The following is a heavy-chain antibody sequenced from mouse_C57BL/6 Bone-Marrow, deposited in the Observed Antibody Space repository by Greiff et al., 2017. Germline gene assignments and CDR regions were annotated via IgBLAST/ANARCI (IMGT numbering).Heavy chain of an antibody. CDR1: GFTFSDYY. J-gene: IGHJ3*01. Sequence: VQLKESGGGLVQPGGSLKLSCAASGFTFSDYYMYWVRQTPEKRLEWVAYISNGGGSTYYPDTVKGRFTISRDNAKNTLYLQMSRLKSEDTAMYYCARQYSNYGFAYWGQGTLVTVSA. V-gene: IGHV5-12*01. D-gene: IGHD2-5*01. CDR3: ARQYSNYGFAY. CDR2: ISNGGGST.